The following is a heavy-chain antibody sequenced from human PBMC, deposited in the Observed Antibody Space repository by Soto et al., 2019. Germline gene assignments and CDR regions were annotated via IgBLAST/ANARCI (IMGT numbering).Heavy chain of an antibody. CDR2: ISPHNRNT. Sequence: ASVKVSCKASGYTFGHFYITWVRQAPGQGLEWMGAISPHNRNTNYAEKFRGRVTMTTDTSTTTAYMELRSLRSDDTAVYYCARDEGGYDILTGYYKAHHFDQWGQGALVTVSS. V-gene: IGHV1-18*01. J-gene: IGHJ4*02. CDR3: ARDEGGYDILTGYYKAHHFDQ. CDR1: GYTFGHFY. D-gene: IGHD3-9*01.